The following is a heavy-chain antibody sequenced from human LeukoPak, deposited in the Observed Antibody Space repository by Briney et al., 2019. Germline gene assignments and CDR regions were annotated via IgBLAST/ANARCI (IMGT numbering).Heavy chain of an antibody. V-gene: IGHV3-23*01. J-gene: IGHJ4*02. CDR3: ANCGSTSCYTFDY. D-gene: IGHD2-2*02. CDR1: GGSISGSSYF. Sequence: ETLSLTCTVSGGSISGSSYFWGWIRQAPGKGLEWVSAISGSGGSTYYADSVKGRFTISRDNSKNTLYLQMNSLRAEDTAVYYCANCGSTSCYTFDYWGQGTLVTVSS. CDR2: ISGSGGST.